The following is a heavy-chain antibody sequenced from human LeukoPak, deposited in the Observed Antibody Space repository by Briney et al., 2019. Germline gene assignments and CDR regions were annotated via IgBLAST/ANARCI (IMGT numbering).Heavy chain of an antibody. J-gene: IGHJ6*03. CDR3: ARGETTVTPTSYYYYYMDV. V-gene: IGHV1-8*03. CDR1: GYTFTSYD. D-gene: IGHD4-11*01. CDR2: MNPYSGNT. Sequence: ASVKVSCKASGYTFTSYDINWVRQATGQGLEWMGWMNPYSGNTGFAQKFQGGVTITRNTSKSTAYMELSSLTSEDTAVYYCARGETTVTPTSYYYYYMDVWGKGTTVTVSS.